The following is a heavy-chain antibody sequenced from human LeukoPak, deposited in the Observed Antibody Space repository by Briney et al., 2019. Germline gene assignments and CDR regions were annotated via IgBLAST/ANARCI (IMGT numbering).Heavy chain of an antibody. CDR1: GFTFSSYA. D-gene: IGHD3-10*02. V-gene: IGHV3-30*04. CDR2: ISYDGSNK. J-gene: IGHJ5*02. Sequence: GGSLRLSCAASGFTFSSYAMHWVRQAPGKGLEWVAVISYDGSNKYYADSVKGRFTISRDNSKNTLYLQMNSLRAEDTAVYYCARDESLLCLGTPTSWGQGTLVTVSS. CDR3: ARDESLLCLGTPTS.